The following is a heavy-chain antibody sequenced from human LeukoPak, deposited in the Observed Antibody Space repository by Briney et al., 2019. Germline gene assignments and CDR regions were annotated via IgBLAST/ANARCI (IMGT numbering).Heavy chain of an antibody. Sequence: GGSLRLSCAASGFTFSSYAMSWVRQAPGKGLEWVSAISGSGGSTYYADSVKGRFTISRDNSKNTLYLQMNSLRAEDTAVYYCARERWELLDYYYGMDVWGQGTTVTVSS. D-gene: IGHD1-26*01. CDR2: ISGSGGST. CDR1: GFTFSSYA. J-gene: IGHJ6*02. V-gene: IGHV3-23*01. CDR3: ARERWELLDYYYGMDV.